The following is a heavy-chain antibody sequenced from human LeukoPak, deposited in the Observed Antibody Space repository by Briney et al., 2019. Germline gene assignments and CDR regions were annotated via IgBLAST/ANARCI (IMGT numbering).Heavy chain of an antibody. CDR3: ARAAPQGIAVAGTFPFDY. V-gene: IGHV3-23*01. Sequence: GGSLRLSCAASGFTFSSYAMYWVRQAPGKGLEWVSGIFGSGGSTHYADSVKGRFTISRDNSKNTVYLQMNSLRAEDTAVYYCARAAPQGIAVAGTFPFDYWGQGTLVTVSS. CDR2: IFGSGGST. J-gene: IGHJ4*02. D-gene: IGHD6-19*01. CDR1: GFTFSSYA.